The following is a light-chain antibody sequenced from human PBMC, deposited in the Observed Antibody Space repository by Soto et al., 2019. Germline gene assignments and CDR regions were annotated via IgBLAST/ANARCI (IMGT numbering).Light chain of an antibody. Sequence: QMTPSPSSMSGSVGDGDTMTCWASQSISSYLNWYQQKPGKAPKLLIYAASSLQSGVPSRFSGSGSGTDFTLPISSLQPEDFATYYCQQSYSTPRPFGHGTKVDI. V-gene: IGKV1-39*01. CDR1: QSISSY. CDR2: AAS. J-gene: IGKJ1*01. CDR3: QQSYSTPRP.